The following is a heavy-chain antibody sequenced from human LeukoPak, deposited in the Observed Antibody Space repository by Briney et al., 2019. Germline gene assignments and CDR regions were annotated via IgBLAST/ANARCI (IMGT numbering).Heavy chain of an antibody. J-gene: IGHJ4*02. CDR2: MNPNNGDS. CDR3: ARTTSFTASGYDY. D-gene: IGHD6-25*01. CDR1: GYTFTNYH. Sequence: ASVKLSCKASGYTFTNYHINWARQATAQGLEWMGWMNPNNGDSGYAQKFQGRVTITRDTSISTSYMELRSLRSDDTAVYFCARTTSFTASGYDYWGQGTLVTVSS. V-gene: IGHV1-8*03.